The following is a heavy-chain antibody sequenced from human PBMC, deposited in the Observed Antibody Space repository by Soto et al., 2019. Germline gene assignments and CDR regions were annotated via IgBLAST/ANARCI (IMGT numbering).Heavy chain of an antibody. CDR2: ISGSGGST. Sequence: GGSLRLSCAASGFTFSNAWMNWVRQAPGKGLEWVSAISGSGGSTYYADSVKGRFTISRDNSKNTLYLQMNSLRAEDTAVYYCAKGTRRVARGYYFDYWGQGTLVTVSS. D-gene: IGHD3-3*01. CDR3: AKGTRRVARGYYFDY. V-gene: IGHV3-23*01. J-gene: IGHJ4*02. CDR1: GFTFSNAW.